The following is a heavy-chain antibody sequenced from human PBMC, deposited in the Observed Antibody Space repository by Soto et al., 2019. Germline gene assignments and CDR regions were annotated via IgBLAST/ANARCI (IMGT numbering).Heavy chain of an antibody. CDR1: GFTFSDYY. Sequence: QVQLVESGGDLVKPGGSLRLSCAASGFTFSDYYMSWIRQNAGKGLECASYLTPSGHATVYADSVRGRFTISRDNTKTSLYLQMNRLRVEDTGVYYCARAIRGYGSYGGYLGQGTLVTVSS. CDR3: ARAIRGYGSYGGY. J-gene: IGHJ4*02. CDR2: LTPSGHAT. D-gene: IGHD5-12*01. V-gene: IGHV3-11*04.